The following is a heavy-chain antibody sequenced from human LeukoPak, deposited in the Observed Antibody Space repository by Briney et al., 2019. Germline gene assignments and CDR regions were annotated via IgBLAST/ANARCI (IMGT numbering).Heavy chain of an antibody. Sequence: SETLSLTCTVSGGSISSHYWSWIRQPAGKGLEWIGRIYTSGSTNYNPSLKSRVTMSVDTSKNQFSLKLSSVTAADTAVYCCARSAASRYCSGGSCSDYGMDVWGQGTTVTVSS. J-gene: IGHJ6*02. V-gene: IGHV4-4*07. D-gene: IGHD2-15*01. CDR3: ARSAASRYCSGGSCSDYGMDV. CDR1: GGSISSHY. CDR2: IYTSGST.